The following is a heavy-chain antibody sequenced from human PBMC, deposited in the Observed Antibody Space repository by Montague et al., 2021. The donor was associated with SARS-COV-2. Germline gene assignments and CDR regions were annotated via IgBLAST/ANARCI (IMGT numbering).Heavy chain of an antibody. CDR2: IYHSGST. J-gene: IGHJ3*01. CDR3: ARGRYYYDSSGYYPPDAFDL. D-gene: IGHD3-22*01. CDR1: GGSISSSNW. V-gene: IGHV4-4*02. Sequence: ETLSLTCAVSGGSISSSNWWSWVRPPPGKGLEWIGEIYHSGSTNYNPSLKSRVTISVDKSKNQFSLKLSSVTAADTAVYYCARGRYYYDSSGYYPPDAFDLWGQGTMVTVSS.